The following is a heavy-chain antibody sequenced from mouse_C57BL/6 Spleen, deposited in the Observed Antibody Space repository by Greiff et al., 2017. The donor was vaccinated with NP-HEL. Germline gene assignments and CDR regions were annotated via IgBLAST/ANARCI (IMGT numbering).Heavy chain of an antibody. V-gene: IGHV1-39*01. CDR1: GYSFTDYN. J-gene: IGHJ3*01. CDR3: ARSTYDSNYDGWFAY. D-gene: IGHD2-5*01. Sequence: VQLQQSGPELVKPGASVKISCKASGYSFTDYNMHWVKQSTGQSLEWIGVINPNYGTTSYNQKFKGKATLTVDQSSSTAYMQLNSLTSEDSAVYYCARSTYDSNYDGWFAYWGQGTLVTVSA. CDR2: INPNYGTT.